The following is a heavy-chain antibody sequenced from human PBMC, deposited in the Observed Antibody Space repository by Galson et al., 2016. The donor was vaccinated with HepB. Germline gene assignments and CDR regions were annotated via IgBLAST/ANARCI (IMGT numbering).Heavy chain of an antibody. CDR1: GFTFSACA. V-gene: IGHV3-23*01. D-gene: IGHD4-11*01. CDR2: ISHTSDVT. J-gene: IGHJ4*02. Sequence: SLRLSCATSGFTFSACAMTWVRQAPGKGLEWVSGISHTSDVTNYADSVKGRFTISRDNSKNTLYLQMSSLRAEDTAVYYSAKRGPIYSDYALDYWGQGSLVTVS. CDR3: AKRGPIYSDYALDY.